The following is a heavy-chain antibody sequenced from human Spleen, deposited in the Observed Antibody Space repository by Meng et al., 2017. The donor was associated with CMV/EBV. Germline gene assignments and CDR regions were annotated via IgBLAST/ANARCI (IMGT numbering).Heavy chain of an antibody. Sequence: TFGSYAISWVRHAPGQELEWMGGIIPILGIANYAQQLQGRVTITADKSTSTAYMELSSLRSEDTAVYYCAREGGYYGSGSPYYFDYWGQGTLVTVSS. CDR2: IIPILGIA. CDR3: AREGGYYGSGSPYYFDY. J-gene: IGHJ4*02. CDR1: TFGSYA. D-gene: IGHD3-10*01. V-gene: IGHV1-69*10.